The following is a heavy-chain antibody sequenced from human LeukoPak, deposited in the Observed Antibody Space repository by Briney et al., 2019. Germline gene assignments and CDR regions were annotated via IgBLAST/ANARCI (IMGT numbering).Heavy chain of an antibody. V-gene: IGHV4-59*01. Sequence: SETLSLTCTVSGGSISSYYWSWIRQPPGKALEWIGYIYYSGSTNYNPSLKSRVTISVDTSKKQFSLKLRSVTDADTAVYYCARVTGYMIEDYFDYWGQGTLVTVSS. CDR3: ARVTGYMIEDYFDY. CDR2: IYYSGST. J-gene: IGHJ4*02. CDR1: GGSISSYY. D-gene: IGHD3-22*01.